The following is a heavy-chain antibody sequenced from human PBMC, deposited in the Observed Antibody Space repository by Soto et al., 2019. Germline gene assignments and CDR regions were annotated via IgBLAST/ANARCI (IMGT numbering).Heavy chain of an antibody. Sequence: SETLSLTCAVCGGSFSGYYWSWIRQPPGKGLEWIGEISHSGSTNYNPSLKSRVTISVDTSKNQFSLKLSSVTAADTAVYYCGRIKLHYYGSGSRQPYYYYGMDVWGQGTTVTVSS. D-gene: IGHD3-10*01. CDR3: GRIKLHYYGSGSRQPYYYYGMDV. CDR2: ISHSGST. J-gene: IGHJ6*02. CDR1: GGSFSGYY. V-gene: IGHV4-34*01.